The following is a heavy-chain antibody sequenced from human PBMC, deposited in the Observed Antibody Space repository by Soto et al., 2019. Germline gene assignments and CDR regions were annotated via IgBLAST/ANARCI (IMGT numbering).Heavy chain of an antibody. J-gene: IGHJ5*01. CDR1: GYAFTNYG. Sequence: QVQLVQSGAELKKPGASVKVSCKTSGYAFTNYGISWVRQAPGQGLEWMGWISISTDYSHSAQKHQGRVFMTTDTSTRTAFMELRNLRSDDTAVYYCAKSTSSGFDSWGQGNLVTVSS. CDR2: ISISTDYS. CDR3: AKSTSSGFDS. V-gene: IGHV1-18*01. D-gene: IGHD6-19*01.